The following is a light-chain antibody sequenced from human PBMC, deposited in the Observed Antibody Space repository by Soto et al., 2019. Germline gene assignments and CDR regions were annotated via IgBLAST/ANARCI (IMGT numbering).Light chain of an antibody. CDR3: SSYTTTKTLV. V-gene: IGLV2-14*01. J-gene: IGLJ2*01. Sequence: QSALTQPASVSGSPGQSITISCTGSSSDVGGYNYVSWYQQHPDKAPKLMIYEVSNRPSGVSNRFSGSKSGNTASLTISGLQAEDEADYYSSSYTTTKTLVFGGGTKLTVL. CDR1: SSDVGGYNY. CDR2: EVS.